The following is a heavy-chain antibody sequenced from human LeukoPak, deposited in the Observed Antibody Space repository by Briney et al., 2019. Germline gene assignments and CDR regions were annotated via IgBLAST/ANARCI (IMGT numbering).Heavy chain of an antibody. Sequence: GGSLRLSCAASGFTFSDHAIHWVRQAPGKGLEWVAVISYDGSNKYYADSVKGRFTISRDNAKNTLFLQMNSLRPGDTAIYHCASAGNYRAFDMWGQGTMVSVSS. D-gene: IGHD1-7*01. V-gene: IGHV3-30-3*01. CDR2: ISYDGSNK. J-gene: IGHJ3*02. CDR1: GFTFSDHA. CDR3: ASAGNYRAFDM.